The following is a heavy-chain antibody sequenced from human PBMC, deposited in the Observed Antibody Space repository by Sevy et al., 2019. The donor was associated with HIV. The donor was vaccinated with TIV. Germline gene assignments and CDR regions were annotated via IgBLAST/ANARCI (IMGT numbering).Heavy chain of an antibody. D-gene: IGHD1-1*01. CDR3: ARDSPTSPRVLDY. J-gene: IGHJ4*02. CDR1: GGSISSYF. CDR2: IYFTGNT. Sequence: SETLSLTCSVSGGSISSYFWTWVRQSPGKGLEWIGNIYFTGNTDYSPSLTSRVTLSLDTSKSQFSLTLKSVTAADTAIYFCARDSPTSPRVLDYWGQGTLVTVSS. V-gene: IGHV4-59*01.